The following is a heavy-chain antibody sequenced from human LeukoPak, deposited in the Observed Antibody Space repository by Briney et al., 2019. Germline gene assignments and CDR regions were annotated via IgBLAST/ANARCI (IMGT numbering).Heavy chain of an antibody. CDR3: ARDLSLYGDWDY. V-gene: IGHV3-23*01. CDR1: GFTFSSYS. CDR2: ISGSDGSE. Sequence: GGSLRLSCAASGFTFSSYSMAWVRQTPGKGLEWVSAISGSDGSEYYVHSVKGRFTVSRDNSDRTLFLQMNSLRAEDTAVYYCARDLSLYGDWDYWGQGTLVTVSS. D-gene: IGHD4-17*01. J-gene: IGHJ4*02.